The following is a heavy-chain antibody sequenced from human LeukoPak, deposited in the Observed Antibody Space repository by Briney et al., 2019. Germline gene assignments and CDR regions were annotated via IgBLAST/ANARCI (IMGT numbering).Heavy chain of an antibody. Sequence: PGGSLRLSCAASGFTVSSNYMSWVRQAPGKGLEWVPVIYSGGSTYYADSVKGRFTISRDNSKNTLYLQMNSLRAEDTAVYYCVRGDYGDYALFDYWGQGTLVTVSS. CDR3: VRGDYGDYALFDY. D-gene: IGHD4-17*01. V-gene: IGHV3-53*01. J-gene: IGHJ4*02. CDR2: IYSGGST. CDR1: GFTVSSNY.